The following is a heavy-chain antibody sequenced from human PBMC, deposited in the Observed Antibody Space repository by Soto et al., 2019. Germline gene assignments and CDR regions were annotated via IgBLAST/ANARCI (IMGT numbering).Heavy chain of an antibody. D-gene: IGHD2-8*01. CDR2: ISYDGSNK. J-gene: IGHJ3*02. CDR3: ARGALRIVLINSRALDI. Sequence: QVQLVESGGGVVQPGRSLRLSCAASGFTFSSYAMHWVRQAPGKGLEWVAVISYDGSNKYYADSVKGRFTISRDNSKNTLYLQMNSLRAEDTAVYYCARGALRIVLINSRALDIWGQGTMVTVSS. CDR1: GFTFSSYA. V-gene: IGHV3-30-3*01.